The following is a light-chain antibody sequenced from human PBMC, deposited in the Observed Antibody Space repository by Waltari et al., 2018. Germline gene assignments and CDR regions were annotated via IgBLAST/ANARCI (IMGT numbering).Light chain of an antibody. Sequence: QSALTQPPSASGSLGQSVTISCPGTRNDVAGFNYVSWYQQHSGKAPRLIIYEVTERPSGVPERFSGSKAGNTASLTVSGLQAEDEADYYCSSFAGSDNLDIFGGGTKLTVL. CDR2: EVT. J-gene: IGLJ2*01. CDR1: RNDVAGFNY. V-gene: IGLV2-8*01. CDR3: SSFAGSDNLDI.